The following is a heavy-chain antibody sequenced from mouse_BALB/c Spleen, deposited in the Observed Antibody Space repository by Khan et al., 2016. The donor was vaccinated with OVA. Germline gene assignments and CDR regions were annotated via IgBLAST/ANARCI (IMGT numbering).Heavy chain of an antibody. D-gene: IGHD2-3*01. CDR1: GYTFTDYA. Sequence: QVQLQQSGPELVRPGVSVKISCKGSGYTFTDYAMYWVKQSHAKSLEWIGLISTYSGNTNYNQKFKGTATMTVDKSSTTAYMELARLTSEDSAIYYCARPAYDGYYDCWGQGTTLTVSS. CDR2: ISTYSGNT. J-gene: IGHJ2*01. CDR3: ARPAYDGYYDC. V-gene: IGHV1S137*01.